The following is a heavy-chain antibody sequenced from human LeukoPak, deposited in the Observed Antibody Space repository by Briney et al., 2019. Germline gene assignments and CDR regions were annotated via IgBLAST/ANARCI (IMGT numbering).Heavy chain of an antibody. Sequence: WVSLIYGGGSTYYADSVKGRFTISRDNSKNTLYLQMNSLRAEDTAVYYCARRGDGGRSFDYWGQGTLVTVSS. D-gene: IGHD4-23*01. CDR2: IYGGGST. CDR3: ARRGDGGRSFDY. J-gene: IGHJ4*02. V-gene: IGHV3-53*01.